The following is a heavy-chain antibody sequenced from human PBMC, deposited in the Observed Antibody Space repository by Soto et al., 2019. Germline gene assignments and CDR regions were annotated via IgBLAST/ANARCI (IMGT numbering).Heavy chain of an antibody. CDR3: AKGTPYCSGGSGTKFDY. V-gene: IGHV3-23*01. J-gene: IGHJ4*02. D-gene: IGHD2-15*01. CDR1: GFTFSSYA. Sequence: EVQLLESGGGLVQPGGSLRLSCAASGFTFSSYAMSWVRQAPGKGLEWVSAISGSGGSTYYADSVKGRFTISRDNSKNTLYLQMNSLRAEDTAVYYCAKGTPYCSGGSGTKFDYWGQGTLVTVSS. CDR2: ISGSGGST.